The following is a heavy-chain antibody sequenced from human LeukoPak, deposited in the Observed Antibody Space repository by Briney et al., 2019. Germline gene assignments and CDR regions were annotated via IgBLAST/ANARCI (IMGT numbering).Heavy chain of an antibody. CDR2: ISGSGGST. V-gene: IGHV3-23*01. CDR1: GFTFSSYG. CDR3: ARVDTMIVADPFDY. J-gene: IGHJ4*02. D-gene: IGHD3-22*01. Sequence: GGSLRLSCAASGFTFSSYGMSWVRQAPGKGLEWVSAISGSGGSTYYADSVKGRFTISRDNVKNSLYLQMNSLRAEDTAVYYCARVDTMIVADPFDYWGQGTLVTVSS.